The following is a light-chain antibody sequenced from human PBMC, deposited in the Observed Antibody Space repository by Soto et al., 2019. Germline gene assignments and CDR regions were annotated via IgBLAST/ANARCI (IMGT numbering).Light chain of an antibody. CDR1: SGDIGRYKF. CDR3: SSSTTTNSLVL. V-gene: IGLV2-14*01. Sequence: QSVLTQPASVSGSPGQSVTISCTGTSGDIGRYKFVSWFQQHPGKAPKLLIFEGTNRPSGVSHRFSGSKSGNTASLTISGLQAEDEAMYFCSSSTTTNSLVLFGGGTKVTVL. CDR2: EGT. J-gene: IGLJ2*01.